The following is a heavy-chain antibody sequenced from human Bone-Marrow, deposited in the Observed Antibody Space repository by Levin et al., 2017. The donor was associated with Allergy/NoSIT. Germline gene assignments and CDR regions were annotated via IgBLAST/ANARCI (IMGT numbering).Heavy chain of an antibody. CDR1: GFNFLAYD. CDR2: ILYDGSEK. D-gene: IGHD3-16*01. Sequence: GGSLRLSCAASGFNFLAYDMHWVRQAPGKGLQWLGVILYDGSEKYYAGSVKGRISISRDNSKKTLFLEMDSLRADDTAIYYCAKGWTRGSSWYDSWGQGTLVTVST. V-gene: IGHV3-30*18. CDR3: AKGWTRGSSWYDS. J-gene: IGHJ5*01.